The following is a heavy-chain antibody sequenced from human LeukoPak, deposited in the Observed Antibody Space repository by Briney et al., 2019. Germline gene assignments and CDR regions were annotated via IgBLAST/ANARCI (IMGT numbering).Heavy chain of an antibody. CDR1: GFTFSSYW. Sequence: GGSLRLSCAASGFTFSSYWVSWVRQAPGKGLEWVANIKKDGSEKYYVDSVKGRFTVSRDNAKTSLYLQMNSLRAEDTAVYYCARDLSGVTGYTYGRGIDYWGQGTLVTVSS. V-gene: IGHV3-7*01. CDR3: ARDLSGVTGYTYGRGIDY. D-gene: IGHD5-18*01. CDR2: IKKDGSEK. J-gene: IGHJ4*02.